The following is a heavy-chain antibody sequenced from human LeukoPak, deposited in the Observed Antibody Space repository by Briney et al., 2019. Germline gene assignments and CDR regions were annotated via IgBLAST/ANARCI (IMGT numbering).Heavy chain of an antibody. D-gene: IGHD2-2*01. CDR3: ARVPGNIVVVPAAFDY. J-gene: IGHJ4*02. Sequence: GGSLRLSCAASGFTFSSFSMNWVRQAPGKGLEWVSYISSSSSTIYYADSVKGRFTISRDNAKNSLYLQMNSLRAEDTAVYYCARVPGNIVVVPAAFDYWGQGTLVTVSS. CDR2: ISSSSSTI. V-gene: IGHV3-48*04. CDR1: GFTFSSFS.